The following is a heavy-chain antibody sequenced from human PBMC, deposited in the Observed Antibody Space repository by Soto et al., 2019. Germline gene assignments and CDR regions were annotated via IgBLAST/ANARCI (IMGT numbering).Heavy chain of an antibody. J-gene: IGHJ4*02. CDR2: ISYDGSNK. Sequence: GGSLRLSCAASGFTFSSYAMHWVRQAPGKGLEWVAVISYDGSNKYYADSVKGRFTISRDNSKNTLYLQMNSLRAEDTAVYYCARGVSYDILTGYYSVLNFDYWGQGTLVTVSS. CDR3: ARGVSYDILTGYYSVLNFDY. V-gene: IGHV3-30-3*01. CDR1: GFTFSSYA. D-gene: IGHD3-9*01.